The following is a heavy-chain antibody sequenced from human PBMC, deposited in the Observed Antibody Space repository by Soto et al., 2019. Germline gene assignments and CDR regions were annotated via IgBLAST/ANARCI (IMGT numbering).Heavy chain of an antibody. CDR2: ITSSSDAI. J-gene: IGHJ6*02. Sequence: EVQLVESGGALVHPGGSLRLSCAVSGFPFRSYEMNWVRQAPGKEPEWVSYITSSSDAIYYAASVKGRFTVSRDNAKNSLYLQMNSLRAEDTAVYYCAILDFGDYLLSYGVDVWGQGTTVTVSS. CDR3: AILDFGDYLLSYGVDV. D-gene: IGHD4-17*01. V-gene: IGHV3-48*03. CDR1: GFPFRSYE.